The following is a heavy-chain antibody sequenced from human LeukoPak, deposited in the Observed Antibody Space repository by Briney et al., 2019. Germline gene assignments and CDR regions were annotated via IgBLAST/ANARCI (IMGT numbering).Heavy chain of an antibody. J-gene: IGHJ5*02. D-gene: IGHD2-15*01. CDR1: GYTFTGYY. Sequence: GASVKVSCKASGYTFTGYYMHWVRQAPGQGLEWMGWINPNSGGTNYAQKFQGRVTMTRDTSISTAYMELSRLRSDDTAVYYCARDWEYCSGGSCFIGNWFDPWGQGTLVTVSS. CDR2: INPNSGGT. CDR3: ARDWEYCSGGSCFIGNWFDP. V-gene: IGHV1-2*02.